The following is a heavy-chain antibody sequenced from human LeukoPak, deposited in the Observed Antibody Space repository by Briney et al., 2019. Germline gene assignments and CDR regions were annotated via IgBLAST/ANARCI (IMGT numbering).Heavy chain of an antibody. CDR2: IKQDGSEK. CDR1: GFTFSRFW. J-gene: IGHJ4*02. V-gene: IGHV3-7*03. Sequence: GGSLRLSCATSGFTFSRFWMTWVRQAPGKGLEWVANIKQDGSEKNYADSVKGRFTISRDNAKSSLYLQMNSLRGEDTAVYYSASQPAAADIDYWGQGTLVTVSS. CDR3: ASQPAAADIDY. D-gene: IGHD2-2*01.